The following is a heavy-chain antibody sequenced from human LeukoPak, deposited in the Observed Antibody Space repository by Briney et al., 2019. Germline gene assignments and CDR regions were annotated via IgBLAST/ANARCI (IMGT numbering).Heavy chain of an antibody. V-gene: IGHV4-39*01. CDR1: GGSSSSSRYY. D-gene: IGHD2-2*01. Sequence: SETLSLTCTVSGGSSSSSRYYWGWIRQPPGKGREWIGSIYYSGSTYYNPSLKSRVTISVDTSKNQFSLKLSSVTAADTAVYYCARHPYQLLWLSWFDPWGQGTLVTVSS. CDR2: IYYSGST. J-gene: IGHJ5*02. CDR3: ARHPYQLLWLSWFDP.